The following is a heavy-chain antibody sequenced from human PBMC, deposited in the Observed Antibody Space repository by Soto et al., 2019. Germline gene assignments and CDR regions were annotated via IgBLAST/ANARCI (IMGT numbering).Heavy chain of an antibody. J-gene: IGHJ4*02. CDR1: GFTFNNYA. V-gene: IGHV3-23*01. CDR3: AKSMGYDFWSAYYYFDY. Sequence: GGSLRLSCAASGFTFNNYAMSWVRQAPGKGLEWVSAISGGGSTYYSDSVKGRFTISQDTPKNTLYLQMNSLGAEDTAIYYCAKSMGYDFWSAYYYFDYWGQGALVTVSS. CDR2: ISGGGST. D-gene: IGHD3-3*01.